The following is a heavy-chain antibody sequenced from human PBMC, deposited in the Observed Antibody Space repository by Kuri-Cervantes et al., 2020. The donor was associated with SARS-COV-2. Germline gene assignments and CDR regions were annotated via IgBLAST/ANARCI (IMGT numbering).Heavy chain of an antibody. CDR1: GFIFSDYY. CDR3: ARDLRLGNSLDY. CDR2: ISSSGSAI. J-gene: IGHJ4*02. D-gene: IGHD7-27*01. Sequence: GESLKISCAASGFIFSDYYMTWIRQSPGKGLEWVSYISSSGSAINYTDSVKGRFSISRDNAKNSVYLQMNSLRAEDTAVYYCARDLRLGNSLDYWGQGTLVTVSS. V-gene: IGHV3-11*04.